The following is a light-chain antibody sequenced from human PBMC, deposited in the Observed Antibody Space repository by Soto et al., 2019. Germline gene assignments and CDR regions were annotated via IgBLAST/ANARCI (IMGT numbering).Light chain of an antibody. Sequence: QSALPQPASVSGSPGQSITISCTGTSSDVGGYNYVSWYQQHPGKAPNLIIFDVSIRPSGVSNRFSGSKSGNSASLTISGLRAEAEADYYCNSYTGSNTPVVFGGGTKVTVL. V-gene: IGLV2-14*01. CDR2: DVS. J-gene: IGLJ2*01. CDR1: SSDVGGYNY. CDR3: NSYTGSNTPVV.